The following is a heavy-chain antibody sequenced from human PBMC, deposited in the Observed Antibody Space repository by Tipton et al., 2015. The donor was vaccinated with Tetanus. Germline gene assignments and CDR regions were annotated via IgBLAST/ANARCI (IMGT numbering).Heavy chain of an antibody. V-gene: IGHV4-34*01. CDR3: ASSLWFGELSYYFDY. D-gene: IGHD3-10*01. Sequence: TLSLTCAVYGGSFSGYYWSWIRQPPGKGLEWIGEINHSGSTNYNPSLKSRVTISVDTSKNQFSLKLSSVTAADTAVYYCASSLWFGELSYYFDYWAREPWSPSPQ. J-gene: IGHJ4*02. CDR1: GGSFSGYY. CDR2: INHSGST.